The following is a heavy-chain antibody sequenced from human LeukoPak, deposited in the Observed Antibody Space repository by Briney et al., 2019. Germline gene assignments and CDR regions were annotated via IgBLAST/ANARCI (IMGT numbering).Heavy chain of an antibody. V-gene: IGHV1-46*01. D-gene: IGHD1-26*01. Sequence: ASVTVSCKTSGYTFTSYYIHWVRQAPGQGLEWMGIINPNSDTTNYAQKFQGRVTMTGDTSTSAVYMELSSLRSEDTAVYYCARDPYSGSSLYFDYWGQGTLVTVSS. CDR2: INPNSDTT. J-gene: IGHJ4*02. CDR1: GYTFTSYY. CDR3: ARDPYSGSSLYFDY.